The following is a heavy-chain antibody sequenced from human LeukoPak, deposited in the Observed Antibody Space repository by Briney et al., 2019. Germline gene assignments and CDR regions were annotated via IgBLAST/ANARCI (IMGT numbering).Heavy chain of an antibody. CDR3: ARDRAWGYYYYMDV. CDR1: GFTFSSYW. V-gene: IGHV3-7*01. J-gene: IGHJ6*03. CDR2: IKQDGSEK. Sequence: GGSLRLSCAASGFTFSSYWMSWVRQAPGKGLEWVANIKQDGSEKYYVDSVKGRFTISRDNAKNSLYLQMNSLRAEDTAVYYCARDRAWGYYYYMDVWGKGTMVTVSS. D-gene: IGHD3-16*01.